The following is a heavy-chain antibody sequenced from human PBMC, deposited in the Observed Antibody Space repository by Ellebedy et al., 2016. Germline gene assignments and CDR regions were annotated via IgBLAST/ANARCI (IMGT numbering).Heavy chain of an antibody. Sequence: GGSLRLXXAASGFTFSDYYMSWIRQAPGKGLEWVSYISSSGSTIYYADSVKGRFTISRDNAKNSLYLQMNSLRAEDTAVYYCARDSRICSGGSCYVAAFDIWGQGTMVTVSS. CDR1: GFTFSDYY. D-gene: IGHD2-15*01. CDR2: ISSSGSTI. J-gene: IGHJ3*02. CDR3: ARDSRICSGGSCYVAAFDI. V-gene: IGHV3-11*01.